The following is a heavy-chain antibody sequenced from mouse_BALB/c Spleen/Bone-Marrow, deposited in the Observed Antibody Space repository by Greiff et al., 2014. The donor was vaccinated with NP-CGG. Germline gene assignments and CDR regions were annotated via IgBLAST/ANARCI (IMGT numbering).Heavy chain of an antibody. D-gene: IGHD1-1*01. V-gene: IGHV14-3*02. CDR2: IDPANGNT. CDR1: GFNIKDTY. J-gene: IGHJ3*01. CDR3: AVYYYGSGLFAY. Sequence: VQLKESGAELVKPGASVKLSCTASGFNIKDTYMHWVKQRPEQGLEWIGRIDPANGNTKYDPKFQGKATITADTSSNTAYLQLSSLTSEDTAVYYCAVYYYGSGLFAYWGQGTLVTVSA.